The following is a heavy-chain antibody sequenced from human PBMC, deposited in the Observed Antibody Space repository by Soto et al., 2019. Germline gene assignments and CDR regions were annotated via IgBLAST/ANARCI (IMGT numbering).Heavy chain of an antibody. Sequence: GPSVKLCSEACGDGFANCARHWVPQAPGQRLEWMGWINAGNGDTKYSQNFQGRVTLTRDSSATTAYMELSTLTSEDTAVYYCAGRFTGLPPTIFASWGQRALVPVSS. CDR3: AGRFTGLPPTIFAS. CDR2: INAGNGDT. D-gene: IGHD2-2*01. J-gene: IGHJ4*02. V-gene: IGHV1-3*01. CDR1: GDGFANCA.